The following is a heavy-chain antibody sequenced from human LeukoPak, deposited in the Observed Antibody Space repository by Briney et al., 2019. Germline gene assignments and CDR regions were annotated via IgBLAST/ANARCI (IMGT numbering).Heavy chain of an antibody. CDR3: ANVVGGY. CDR2: ITTSGTST. J-gene: IGHJ4*02. V-gene: IGHV3-48*04. D-gene: IGHD2-21*01. Sequence: PAGSLRLSCAASGFTLSSYTMTWVRQAPGKGLEWISYITTSGTSTYYADSVKGRFTISRDNSRDTLYLEMNGLRAEDTAVYYCANVVGGYWGQGTLVTVSS. CDR1: GFTLSSYT.